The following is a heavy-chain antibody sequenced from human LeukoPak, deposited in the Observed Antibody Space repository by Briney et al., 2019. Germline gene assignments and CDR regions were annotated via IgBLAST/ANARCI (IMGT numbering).Heavy chain of an antibody. D-gene: IGHD3-10*01. CDR2: ISYDGSNK. Sequence: GGSLRLSCAASGFTFSTYGMHWVRQAPGKGLEWVAVISYDGSNKYYADSVKGRFTISRDNSKNTLYLQMNSLRAEDTAVYYCSPGARFGELLSPLDYWGQGTLVTVSS. CDR3: SPGARFGELLSPLDY. V-gene: IGHV3-30*03. CDR1: GFTFSTYG. J-gene: IGHJ4*02.